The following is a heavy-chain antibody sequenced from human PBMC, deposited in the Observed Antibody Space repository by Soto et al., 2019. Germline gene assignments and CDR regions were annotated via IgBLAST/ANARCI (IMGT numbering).Heavy chain of an antibody. CDR1: GGSISSGGYY. Sequence: SETLSLTCTVSGGSISSGGYYWTWIRQHPGKGLEWIGYIYYSGSTYYNPSLKSRVTISVDTSKNQFSLKLSSVTAADTAVYYCARSPEATVTAFDYGGQGTLVTVSS. V-gene: IGHV4-31*03. CDR2: IYYSGST. J-gene: IGHJ4*02. D-gene: IGHD4-17*01. CDR3: ARSPEATVTAFDY.